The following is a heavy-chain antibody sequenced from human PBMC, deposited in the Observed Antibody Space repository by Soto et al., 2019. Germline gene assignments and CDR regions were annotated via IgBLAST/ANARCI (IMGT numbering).Heavy chain of an antibody. CDR1: GFSLSTSGVG. CDR3: AHTSPEPGPHHILNDAFDI. D-gene: IGHD2-21*01. V-gene: IGHV2-5*02. J-gene: IGHJ3*02. Sequence: QITLKESGPTLVKPTQTLTLTCTFSGFSLSTSGVGVGWIRQPPGKALEWLALIYWDDDKRYSPSLKSRLPITKDTSKNQVVLTMTNMDPVDTATYYCAHTSPEPGPHHILNDAFDIWGQGTMVTVSS. CDR2: IYWDDDK.